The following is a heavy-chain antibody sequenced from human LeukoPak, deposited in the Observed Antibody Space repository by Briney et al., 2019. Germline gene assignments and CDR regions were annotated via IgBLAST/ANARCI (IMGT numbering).Heavy chain of an antibody. CDR3: ARHWAYGSGSYLFDY. V-gene: IGHV4-59*08. CDR1: GGTIRSYY. Sequence: SETLSLTCSVSGGTIRSYYWSWIRQPPGEGLEWIGYISYSGSTKYNPSLESRVTISVDTSKSQFSLKLSSVTAADTAVYYCARHWAYGSGSYLFDYWGQGTLVTVSS. CDR2: ISYSGST. J-gene: IGHJ4*02. D-gene: IGHD3-10*01.